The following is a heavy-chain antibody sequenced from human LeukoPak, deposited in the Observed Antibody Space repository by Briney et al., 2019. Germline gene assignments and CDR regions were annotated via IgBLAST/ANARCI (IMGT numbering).Heavy chain of an antibody. D-gene: IGHD6-13*01. J-gene: IGHJ4*02. CDR1: GFTFSDYY. CDR3: ARDRLKDAAAGTSFLFVY. CDR2: IGSSSSYT. V-gene: IGHV3-11*06. Sequence: GGSLRLSCAASGFTFSDYYMSWIRQAPGKGLEWVSYIGSSSSYTNYADSVKGRFTISRDNAKNSLYLQMNSLRAEDTAVYYCARDRLKDAAAGTSFLFVYWGQGTLVTVSS.